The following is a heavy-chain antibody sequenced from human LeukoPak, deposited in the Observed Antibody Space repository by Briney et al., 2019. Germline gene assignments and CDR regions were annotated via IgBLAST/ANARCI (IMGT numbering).Heavy chain of an antibody. CDR1: GFTVITDY. V-gene: IGHV3-66*01. CDR2: IYTGGRT. Sequence: GGSLRLSCVASGFTVITDYMSWVRQAPGKGLEWVSVIYTGGRTYNADSVKGRFTISRDSSENTLYLQMNSLRVEDTAMYYCARVDMATNHIDYWGQGTLVTVSS. J-gene: IGHJ4*02. CDR3: ARVDMATNHIDY. D-gene: IGHD5-24*01.